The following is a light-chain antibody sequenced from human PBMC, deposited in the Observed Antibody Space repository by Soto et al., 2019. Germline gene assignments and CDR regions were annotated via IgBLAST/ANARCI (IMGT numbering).Light chain of an antibody. Sequence: EIVLTQSPGTLSLSPGERATLSCRASQSVNSTFLAWYQQKPGQAPRLLIYSASSRATGIPDRFSGSGSGTDFTLTISSLEPEDFAIYYCQQRKNWQVTFGQGTRLEIK. CDR3: QQRKNWQVT. J-gene: IGKJ5*01. CDR1: QSVNSTF. V-gene: IGKV3D-20*02. CDR2: SAS.